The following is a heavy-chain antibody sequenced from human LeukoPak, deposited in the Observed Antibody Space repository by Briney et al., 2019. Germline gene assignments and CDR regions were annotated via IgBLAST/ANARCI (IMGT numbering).Heavy chain of an antibody. CDR1: GFTFSDYY. V-gene: IGHV4-59*01. D-gene: IGHD2/OR15-2a*01. CDR2: IYYRGDT. CDR3: ARGRLFYYMDV. J-gene: IGHJ6*03. Sequence: PGGSLRLSCAASGFTFSDYYMSWIRQAPGKGLEWIGNIYYRGDTNYNPSLKGRLTVSLDTSKNHFSLKLTSVTAADTAVYYCARGRLFYYMDVRGEGTTVTVSS.